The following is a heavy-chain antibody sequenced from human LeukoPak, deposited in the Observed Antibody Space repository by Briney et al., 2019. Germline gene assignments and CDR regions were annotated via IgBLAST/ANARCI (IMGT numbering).Heavy chain of an antibody. D-gene: IGHD2-15*01. J-gene: IGHJ4*02. CDR3: ARGPGGCSGGSCYHDY. Sequence: GASLKVSCKASGYTFNTYDISWVRQAPGQGPEWMGCINTHTGDKRYGQKVQGRVTMTTDTSTSTAYMELRSLESDDTAVYFCARGPGGCSGGSCYHDYWGQGTLVTVSS. V-gene: IGHV1-18*01. CDR1: GYTFNTYD. CDR2: INTHTGDK.